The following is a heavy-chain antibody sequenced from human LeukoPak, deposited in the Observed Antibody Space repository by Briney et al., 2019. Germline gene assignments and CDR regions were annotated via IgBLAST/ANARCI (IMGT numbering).Heavy chain of an antibody. V-gene: IGHV3-23*01. CDR1: GFTFSSYA. CDR2: ISGSGGST. CDR3: AKDMDYYGSGSYYNGAYAFDI. Sequence: GGSLRLSCAASGFTFSSYAMSWVRQAPGKGLEWVSAISGSGGSTYYAESVKGRFTISKDNSKNTLYLQMNSLRAEDTAVYYCAKDMDYYGSGSYYNGAYAFDIWGQGTMVTVSS. D-gene: IGHD3-10*01. J-gene: IGHJ3*02.